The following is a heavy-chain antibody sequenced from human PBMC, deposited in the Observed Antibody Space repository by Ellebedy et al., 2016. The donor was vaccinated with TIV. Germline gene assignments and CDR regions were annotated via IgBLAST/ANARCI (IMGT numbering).Heavy chain of an antibody. J-gene: IGHJ4*02. CDR2: ITSAVASGRTTK. V-gene: IGHV3-11*01. CDR1: GFTFSVYH. CDR3: AKDIREWELIFDY. D-gene: IGHD1-26*01. Sequence: GGSLRLSCAASGFTFSVYHMSWIRQAPGKGLECISYITSAVASGRTTKYYADSVKGRFTISRDNAKNSLYLQMNSLRAEDTALYYCAKDIREWELIFDYWGQGTLVTVSS.